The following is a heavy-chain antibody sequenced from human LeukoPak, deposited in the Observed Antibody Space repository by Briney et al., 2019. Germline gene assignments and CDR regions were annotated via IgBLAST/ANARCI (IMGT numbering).Heavy chain of an antibody. Sequence: GGSLRLSCAASGFTFSSYAMSWVRQAPGKGLEWVSGINWNGGSTGYADSVKGRFTISRDDAKNSLYLQMNSLRPEDMAFYYCVKDMGSGGSGWYFDLWGRGTLVTVSS. CDR3: VKDMGSGGSGWYFDL. D-gene: IGHD1-26*01. J-gene: IGHJ2*01. CDR1: GFTFSSYA. CDR2: INWNGGST. V-gene: IGHV3-20*04.